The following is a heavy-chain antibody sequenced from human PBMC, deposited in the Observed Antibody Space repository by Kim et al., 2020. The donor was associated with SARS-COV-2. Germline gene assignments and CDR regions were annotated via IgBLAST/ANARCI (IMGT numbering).Heavy chain of an antibody. J-gene: IGHJ4*02. V-gene: IGHV3-73*01. Sequence: SLKGRFTISRDDSKITAYLQMNSLKTEDTAVYYCTRRADVLRYFDWSNDYWGQGTLVTVSS. CDR3: TRRADVLRYFDWSNDY. D-gene: IGHD3-9*01.